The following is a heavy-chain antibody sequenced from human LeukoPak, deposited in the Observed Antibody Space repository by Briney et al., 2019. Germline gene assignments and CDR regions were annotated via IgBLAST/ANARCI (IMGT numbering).Heavy chain of an antibody. V-gene: IGHV1-2*02. Sequence: GASVKVSCKASGYTFTGYYMHWVRQAPGQGLEWMGWINPNSGGTNYAQKFQGRVTMTRDTSISTAYMELSRLRSDDTAVYYCAREWPTRRLNYYYYYYMDVWGKGTTVTVSS. CDR1: GYTFTGYY. CDR2: INPNSGGT. D-gene: IGHD6-6*01. CDR3: AREWPTRRLNYYYYYYMDV. J-gene: IGHJ6*03.